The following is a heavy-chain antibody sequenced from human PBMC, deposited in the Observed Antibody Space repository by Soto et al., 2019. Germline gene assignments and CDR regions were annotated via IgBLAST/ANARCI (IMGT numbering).Heavy chain of an antibody. CDR1: GYTFTSYG. J-gene: IGHJ6*02. CDR3: ARLELIVVVPAALGMDV. D-gene: IGHD2-2*01. CDR2: ICAYNSNT. Sequence: AAVKVSCKASGYTFTSYGMSWVRQAPGQGREWMGWICAYNSNTNYAQKLQCIVTMTTDTSTSTAYMELRSLRSDDTAVYYCARLELIVVVPAALGMDVWGQGTTVTVSS. V-gene: IGHV1-18*04.